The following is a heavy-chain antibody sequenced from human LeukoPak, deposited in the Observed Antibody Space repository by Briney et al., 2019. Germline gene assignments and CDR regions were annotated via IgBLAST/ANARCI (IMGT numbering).Heavy chain of an antibody. V-gene: IGHV3-30*18. CDR3: AKDWCTSCYGYWFDP. Sequence: GGSLRLSCAASGFTFSTFDMYWVRQAPGKGLEWVAVISYDGSNKYYADSVKGRFTISRDNSKNTLYLQMNSLRAEDTAVYYCAKDWCTSCYGYWFDPWGQGTLVTVSS. J-gene: IGHJ5*02. CDR2: ISYDGSNK. D-gene: IGHD2-2*01. CDR1: GFTFSTFD.